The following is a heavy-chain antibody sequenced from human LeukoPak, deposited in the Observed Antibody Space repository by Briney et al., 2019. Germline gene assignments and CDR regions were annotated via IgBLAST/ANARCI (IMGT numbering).Heavy chain of an antibody. V-gene: IGHV3-7*01. D-gene: IGHD3-3*01. CDR1: GFTFSRYW. J-gene: IGHJ4*02. CDR3: ARGTTTILGVAPTYFDY. Sequence: RSGGSLRLSCAASGFTFSRYWMTWVRQAPGKGLEWVANIKQDGSEKSYVDSMKGRFTISRDNAKNSLFLQMNSLTAEDTALYYCARGTTTILGVAPTYFDYWGQGTLVTVSS. CDR2: IKQDGSEK.